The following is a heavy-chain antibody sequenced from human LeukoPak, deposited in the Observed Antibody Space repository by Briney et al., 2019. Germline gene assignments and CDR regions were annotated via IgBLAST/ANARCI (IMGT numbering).Heavy chain of an antibody. D-gene: IGHD4-11*01. Sequence: PSETLSLTCTVSGGSISSYYWSWIRQPPGKGLEGIGYISYRGSTNYNPSLKSRVTISVDTSKNQFSLKLSSVTTADTAVYYCASMTPGGYYYGMDVWGQGTTVTVSS. CDR2: ISYRGST. CDR3: ASMTPGGYYYGMDV. V-gene: IGHV4-59*01. J-gene: IGHJ6*02. CDR1: GGSISSYY.